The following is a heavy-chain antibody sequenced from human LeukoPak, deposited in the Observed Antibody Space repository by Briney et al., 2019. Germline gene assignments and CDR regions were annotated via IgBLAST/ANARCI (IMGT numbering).Heavy chain of an antibody. CDR3: ARQLGRLQEGGAFDI. V-gene: IGHV4-59*01. Sequence: SETLSLTCTVSGGSISRYYWSWVRQPPGKGLEWIGYIYYSGSTNYNPSLQSRVTISVDTSKKQFSLKLSSVTAADSAVYYCARQLGRLQEGGAFDIWGQGTMVTVSS. J-gene: IGHJ3*02. D-gene: IGHD5-24*01. CDR1: GGSISRYY. CDR2: IYYSGST.